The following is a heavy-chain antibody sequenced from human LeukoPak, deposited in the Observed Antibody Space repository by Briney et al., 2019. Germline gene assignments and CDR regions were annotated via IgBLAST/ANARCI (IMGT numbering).Heavy chain of an antibody. V-gene: IGHV1-8*02. CDR2: MNPNSGNT. CDR3: ARGHDYRAFDI. J-gene: IGHJ3*02. Sequence: ASVKVSCKASGGTFSSYAISWVRQAPGQGLEWMGWMNPNSGNTGYAQKFQGRVTMTRNTSISTAYMELSSLRSEDTAVYYCARGHDYRAFDIWGQGTMVTVSS. CDR1: GGTFSSYA. D-gene: IGHD4-11*01.